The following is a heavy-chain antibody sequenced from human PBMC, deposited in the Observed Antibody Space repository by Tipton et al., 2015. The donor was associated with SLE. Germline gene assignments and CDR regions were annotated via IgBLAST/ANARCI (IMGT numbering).Heavy chain of an antibody. D-gene: IGHD3-22*01. CDR1: GSSFSIYY. J-gene: IGHJ3*02. CDR3: ARSQYYLDSNGYYAFDI. Sequence: TLSLTCAVYGSSFSIYYWTWIRQVPGKGLEWMGEIHQSGGISYNPSLKRRVTISIDTSKNQFSLNLTSATAADTAIYYCARSQYYLDSNGYYAFDIWGQGTMITVSS. V-gene: IGHV4-34*01. CDR2: IHQSGGI.